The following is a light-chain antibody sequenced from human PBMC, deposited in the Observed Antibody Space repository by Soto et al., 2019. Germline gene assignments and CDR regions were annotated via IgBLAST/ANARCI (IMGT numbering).Light chain of an antibody. CDR3: QQYGSSPGT. J-gene: IGKJ1*01. CDR1: QSVRDRY. CDR2: DTS. Sequence: EIVLTQSPGTLSLSPGERATLSCRASQSVRDRYLAWYQQKPGQAPSLLIYDTSTRATGVPDRFSGSGSGTDFALTISGVEPEDFAIYFGQQYGSSPGTFGQGTKVEI. V-gene: IGKV3-20*01.